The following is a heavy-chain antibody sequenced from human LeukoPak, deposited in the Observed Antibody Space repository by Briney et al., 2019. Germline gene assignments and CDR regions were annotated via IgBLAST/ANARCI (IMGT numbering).Heavy chain of an antibody. J-gene: IGHJ4*02. V-gene: IGHV1-2*06. CDR2: INPNSGGT. CDR1: GYTFTGYS. CDR3: ASSIIAVAEDYFNY. Sequence: ASVXXSCKASGYTFTGYSMHWVRQAPGQGSEWMGRINPNSGGTNYVQKFQGRVTMTRDTAISTAYMELSRLTSDDTAVYYCASSIIAVAEDYFNYWGQGTLVTVSS. D-gene: IGHD6-19*01.